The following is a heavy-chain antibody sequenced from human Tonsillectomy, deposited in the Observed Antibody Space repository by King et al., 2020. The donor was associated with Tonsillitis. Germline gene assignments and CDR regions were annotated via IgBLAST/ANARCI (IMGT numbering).Heavy chain of an antibody. V-gene: IGHV3-30*18. J-gene: IGHJ4*02. CDR2: ISYDGSNK. CDR1: GFTFSSYG. D-gene: IGHD6-19*01. Sequence: VQLVESGGGVVQPGRSLRLSCAASGFTFSSYGMHWVRQAPGKGLEWVAVISYDGSNKYYADSVKGRFTISRDNSKNTLYLQMNSLRAEDTAVYYCAKDPNRYISGRRYFDYCGQGTLVTVSS. CDR3: AKDPNRYISGRRYFDY.